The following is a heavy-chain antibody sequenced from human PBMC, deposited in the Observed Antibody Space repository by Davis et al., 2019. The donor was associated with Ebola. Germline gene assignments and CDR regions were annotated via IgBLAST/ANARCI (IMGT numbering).Heavy chain of an antibody. CDR1: GFTFSSYG. CDR3: ARGFSKWFRELSDY. Sequence: GGSLRLSCAASGFTFSSYGMHWVRQAPGKGLEWVSSISSSSSYIYYADSVKGRFTISRDNAKNSLYLQMNSLRAEDTAVYYCARGFSKWFRELSDYWGQGTLVTVSS. CDR2: ISSSSSYI. V-gene: IGHV3-21*01. D-gene: IGHD3-10*01. J-gene: IGHJ4*02.